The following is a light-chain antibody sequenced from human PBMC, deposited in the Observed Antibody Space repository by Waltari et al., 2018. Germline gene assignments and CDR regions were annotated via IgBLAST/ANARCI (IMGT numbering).Light chain of an antibody. J-gene: IGKJ2*01. CDR1: QSLTKRY. CDR2: GAS. CDR3: QQYGSSILYT. V-gene: IGKV3-20*01. Sequence: VLTQSPGTLSLYPGERDTLPCRSSQSLTKRYLAWYQQKTGQAPRLLSYGASSRAVGTPDRFSGSGSGTDYTLTISRLEPDDCAVYYCQQYGSSILYTFGQGTKLEIK.